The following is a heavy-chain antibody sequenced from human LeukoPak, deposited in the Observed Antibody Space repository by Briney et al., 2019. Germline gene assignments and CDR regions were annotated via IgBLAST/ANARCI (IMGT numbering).Heavy chain of an antibody. D-gene: IGHD2-15*01. CDR2: ISSGGTTI. CDR3: ARLGWGNYFDY. J-gene: IGHJ4*02. Sequence: PGGSLRLSCAASGFTISNYWMHWVRQAPGKGLEWVSYISSGGTTIYYADSVKGRFSISRDNAKNSLYLQMNSLRAQDTAVYYCARLGWGNYFDYWGQGTLVTVSS. CDR1: GFTISNYW. V-gene: IGHV3-48*04.